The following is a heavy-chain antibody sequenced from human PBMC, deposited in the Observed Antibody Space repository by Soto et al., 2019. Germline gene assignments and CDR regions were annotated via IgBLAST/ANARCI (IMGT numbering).Heavy chain of an antibody. Sequence: QVSLVQSGAEVKKPGASVKVSCKASGYTFTSYYVHWVRQAPGQGLEWMGIINPSGATTTYAQNYQGRVAMTRDTSTSTVDMELSSLRSEDTAVYYCARRDCFSSSCYFKYWGQGTLVTVSS. D-gene: IGHD2-2*01. CDR2: INPSGATT. CDR1: GYTFTSYY. J-gene: IGHJ4*02. CDR3: ARRDCFSSSCYFKY. V-gene: IGHV1-46*01.